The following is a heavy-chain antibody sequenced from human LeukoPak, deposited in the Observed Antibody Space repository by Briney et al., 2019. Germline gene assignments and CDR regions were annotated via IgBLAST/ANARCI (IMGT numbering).Heavy chain of an antibody. CDR3: ARASCSAFDI. CDR1: GYTFTSYG. D-gene: IGHD3-10*02. Sequence: ASVKVSCKASGYTFTSYGISWVRQAPGQGLEWMGWINPNSGGTNYAQKFQGRVTMTRDTSISTAYMELSRLRSDDTAVYYCARASCSAFDIWGQGTMVTVSS. V-gene: IGHV1-2*02. J-gene: IGHJ3*02. CDR2: INPNSGGT.